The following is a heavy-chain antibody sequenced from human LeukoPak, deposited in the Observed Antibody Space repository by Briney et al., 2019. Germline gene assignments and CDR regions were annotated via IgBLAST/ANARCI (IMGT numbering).Heavy chain of an antibody. CDR3: AKDRRVSIAAAGSPIFDY. Sequence: PGGSLRLSCAASGFTFSSYGMHWVRQAPGKGLEWVAFIRYDGSNKYYADSVKGRFTISRDNSKNTLYLQMNSLRAEDTAVYYCAKDRRVSIAAAGSPIFDYWGQGTLVTVSS. CDR1: GFTFSSYG. J-gene: IGHJ4*02. CDR2: IRYDGSNK. V-gene: IGHV3-30*02. D-gene: IGHD6-13*01.